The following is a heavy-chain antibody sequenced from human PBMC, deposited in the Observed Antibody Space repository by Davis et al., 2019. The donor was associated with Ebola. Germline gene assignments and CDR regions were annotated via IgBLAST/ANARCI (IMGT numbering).Heavy chain of an antibody. V-gene: IGHV4-61*05. D-gene: IGHD3-3*01. CDR3: ARNGYTYYDFWSGYMYNWFDP. CDR2: IYYSGST. Sequence: MPSETLSLTCTVSGGSISSGGYYWSWIRQPPGKGLEWIGYIYYSGSTNYNPSLKSRVTISVDKSKNQFSLKLSSVTAADTAVYYCARNGYTYYDFWSGYMYNWFDPWGQGTLVTVSS. CDR1: GGSISSGGYY. J-gene: IGHJ5*02.